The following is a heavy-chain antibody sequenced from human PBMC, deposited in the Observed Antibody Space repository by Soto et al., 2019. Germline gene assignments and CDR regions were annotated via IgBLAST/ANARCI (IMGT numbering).Heavy chain of an antibody. Sequence: SLRLSCAASGFTFSSYAMSWVRQAPGKGLEWVSAISGSGGSTYYADSVKGRFTISRDNSKNTLYLQMNSLRAEDTAVYYCAKECLHTMIDYYYYYGMDVWDQGTTVTVSS. J-gene: IGHJ6*02. CDR3: AKECLHTMIDYYYYYGMDV. CDR2: ISGSGGST. CDR1: GFTFSSYA. D-gene: IGHD3-22*01. V-gene: IGHV3-23*01.